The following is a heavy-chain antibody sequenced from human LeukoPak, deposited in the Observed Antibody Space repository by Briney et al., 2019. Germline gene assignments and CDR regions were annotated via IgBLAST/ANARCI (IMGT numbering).Heavy chain of an antibody. J-gene: IGHJ4*02. D-gene: IGHD3-10*01. CDR3: TTDISGYYYGSGSYVVDY. V-gene: IGHV3-15*01. CDR2: IKSKTDGGTT. Sequence: GGSLRLSCAASGFTFSNAWMSWVRQAPGKGVEWVGRIKSKTDGGTTDYAAAVKGRFTISRDDSKNTLYLQMNSLKTEDTAVYYCTTDISGYYYGSGSYVVDYWGQGTLVTVSS. CDR1: GFTFSNAW.